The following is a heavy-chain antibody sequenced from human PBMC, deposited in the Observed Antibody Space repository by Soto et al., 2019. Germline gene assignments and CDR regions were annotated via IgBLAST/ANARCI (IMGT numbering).Heavy chain of an antibody. J-gene: IGHJ4*02. CDR1: GGSISTGGYY. CDR2: IYYSGRT. V-gene: IGHV4-31*01. Sequence: QVQLQESGPGLVKPSQTLFLTCTVSGGSISTGGYYWTWIRQHPGKGMEWMGYIYYSGRTSYNRSLTGQVTISVDTSKIQFSLKLSSVTAADTAVYYCARGLSVTRFDNWGQGTLVTVSS. CDR3: ARGLSVTRFDN. D-gene: IGHD4-17*01.